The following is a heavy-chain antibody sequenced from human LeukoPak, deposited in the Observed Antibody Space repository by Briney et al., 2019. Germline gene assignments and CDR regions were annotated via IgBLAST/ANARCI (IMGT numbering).Heavy chain of an antibody. V-gene: IGHV1-18*01. J-gene: IGHJ5*02. CDR2: ISAYNGNT. CDR3: AGLNYDFWSGPQEFDP. CDR1: GYTFTSYG. D-gene: IGHD3-3*01. Sequence: ASVKVSCKASGYTFTSYGISWVRQAPGQGLEWMGWISAYNGNTNYAQKLQGRVTMTTDTSTSTAYMELRSLRSDDTAVYYCAGLNYDFWSGPQEFDPWGQGTLVTVSS.